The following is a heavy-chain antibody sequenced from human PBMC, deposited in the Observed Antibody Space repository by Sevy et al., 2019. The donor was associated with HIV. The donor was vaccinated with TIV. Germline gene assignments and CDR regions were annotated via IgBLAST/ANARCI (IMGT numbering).Heavy chain of an antibody. J-gene: IGHJ4*02. D-gene: IGHD5-18*01. CDR1: GDSVSSGSYF. V-gene: IGHV4-61*01. Sequence: SETLSLTCTVSGDSVSSGSYFWSWIRQPPGKGLEWIGYISYSGSTNYNPSLKSRVIISVDTSKKQFSLKLTSVTTADTAVYFCARGSRGYSYGWGQGTLVTVSS. CDR2: ISYSGST. CDR3: ARGSRGYSYG.